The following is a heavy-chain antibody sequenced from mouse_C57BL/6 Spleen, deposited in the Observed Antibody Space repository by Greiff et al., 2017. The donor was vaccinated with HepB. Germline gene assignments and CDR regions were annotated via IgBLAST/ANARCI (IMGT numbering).Heavy chain of an antibody. D-gene: IGHD2-1*01. V-gene: IGHV1-55*01. CDR1: GYTFTSYW. CDR2: IYPGSGST. CDR3: ARGEDYYGNYDYAMDY. J-gene: IGHJ4*01. Sequence: VQLQQPGAELVKPGASVKMSCKASGYTFTSYWITWVKQRPGQGLEWIGDIYPGSGSTNYNEKFKSKATLTVDTSSSTAYMQLSSLTSEDSAVYYCARGEDYYGNYDYAMDYWGQGTSVTVSS.